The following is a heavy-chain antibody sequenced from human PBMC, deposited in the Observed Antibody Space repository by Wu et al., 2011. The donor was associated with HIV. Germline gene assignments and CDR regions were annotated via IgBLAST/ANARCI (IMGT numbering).Heavy chain of an antibody. J-gene: IGHJ6*02. V-gene: IGHV1-18*01. D-gene: IGHD1-26*01. CDR1: VTPLAPLV. CDR2: SALTVVT. Sequence: VKKGLGASSESXLARLLVTPLAPLVSAGCDRPLDKGLSGWDGSALTVVTQSNAQRLQGRVTMTTDTPANTAYMELRSLRSDDTAVYYCARDESGSSSFYGMDVWGQGTTVTVSS. CDR3: ARDESGSSSFYGMDV.